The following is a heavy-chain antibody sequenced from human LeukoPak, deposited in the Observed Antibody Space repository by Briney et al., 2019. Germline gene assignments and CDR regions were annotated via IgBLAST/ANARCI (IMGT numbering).Heavy chain of an antibody. J-gene: IGHJ4*02. V-gene: IGHV4-31*03. Sequence: SETLSLTCTVSGGSISSGGYYWSWIRQHLGKGLEWIGYIYYSGSTYYNPSLKSRVTISVDTSKNQFSLKLSSVTAADTAVYYCARERRKEYYGSGSYYNFFDYWGQGTLVTVSS. CDR3: ARERRKEYYGSGSYYNFFDY. CDR1: GGSISSGGYY. CDR2: IYYSGST. D-gene: IGHD3-10*01.